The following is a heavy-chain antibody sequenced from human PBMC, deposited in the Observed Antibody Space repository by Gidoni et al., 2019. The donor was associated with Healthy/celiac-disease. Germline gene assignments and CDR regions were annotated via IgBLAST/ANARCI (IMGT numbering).Heavy chain of an antibody. D-gene: IGHD1-26*01. J-gene: IGHJ6*03. Sequence: DGLEWIGEIYHSGSTNYNPSLKSRVTISVDKSKNQFSLKLSSVTAADTAVYYCARGAVSRGSSRGHGVGHYMDVWGKGTTVTVSS. CDR2: IYHSGST. V-gene: IGHV4-4*02. CDR3: ARGAVSRGSSRGHGVGHYMDV.